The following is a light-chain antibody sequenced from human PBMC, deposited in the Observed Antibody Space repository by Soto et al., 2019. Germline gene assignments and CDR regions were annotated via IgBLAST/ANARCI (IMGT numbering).Light chain of an antibody. J-gene: IGLJ3*02. CDR1: SSDVGGYNY. V-gene: IGLV2-14*01. Sequence: QSALTQPASVSGSPGQSITISCIGTSSDVGGYNYVSWYQQHPDKAPKLMIYDVSNRPSGVSDRFSGSKSGNTASLTISGLQAEDEADYYCSSYTFTGTGVFGGGTKLTVL. CDR2: DVS. CDR3: SSYTFTGTGV.